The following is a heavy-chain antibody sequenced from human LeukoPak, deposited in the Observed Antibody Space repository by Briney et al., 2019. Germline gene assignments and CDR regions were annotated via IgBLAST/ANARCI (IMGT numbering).Heavy chain of an antibody. Sequence: PSETLSLTCAVYGGSFSGYYWSWIRQPPGKGLEWIGEINHSGSTNYNPPLKSRVTISVDTSKNQFSLKLSSVTAADTAVYYCAKWGTTPAYWGQGTLVTVSS. CDR3: AKWGTTPAY. V-gene: IGHV4-34*01. CDR1: GGSFSGYY. J-gene: IGHJ4*02. D-gene: IGHD2-15*01. CDR2: INHSGST.